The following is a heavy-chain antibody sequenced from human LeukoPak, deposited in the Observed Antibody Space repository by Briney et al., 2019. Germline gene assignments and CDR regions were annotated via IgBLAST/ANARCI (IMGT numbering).Heavy chain of an antibody. D-gene: IGHD1-26*01. CDR2: IYYSGST. Sequence: KPSETLSLTCTVSGGSISSSSYYWGWIRQPPGKGLEWIGSIYYSGSTYYNPSLKSRVTISVDTSKNQFSLKLSSVTAADTAVYYCARAYSGSHGTFDYWGQGTLVTVSS. CDR3: ARAYSGSHGTFDY. CDR1: GGSISSSSYY. J-gene: IGHJ4*02. V-gene: IGHV4-39*01.